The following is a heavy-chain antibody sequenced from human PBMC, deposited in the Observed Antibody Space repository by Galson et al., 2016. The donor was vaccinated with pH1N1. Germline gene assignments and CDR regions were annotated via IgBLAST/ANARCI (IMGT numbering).Heavy chain of an antibody. CDR1: GGTFSSYT. J-gene: IGHJ6*02. CDR3: AREGANYYGSDGMDV. CDR2: ISTLFGTA. V-gene: IGHV1-69*13. D-gene: IGHD3-10*01. Sequence: SVKVSCKASGGTFSSYTINWVRQAPGQGLEWMGRISTLFGTANYAQSFMGRVTISADASTGTAYMELTNLTSQDTAVYFCAREGANYYGSDGMDVWGQGTTVTVSS.